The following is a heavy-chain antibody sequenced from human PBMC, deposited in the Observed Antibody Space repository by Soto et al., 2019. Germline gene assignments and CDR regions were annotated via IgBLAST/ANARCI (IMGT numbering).Heavy chain of an antibody. D-gene: IGHD3-9*01. CDR1: GYTLTELS. V-gene: IGHV1-24*01. CDR3: ATDRRYYDIVTGQGPDYYYYGMDV. Sequence: QVQLVQSGAEVKKPGASVKVSCKVSGYTLTELSMHWVRQAPGKGLEWMGGVDPADGETIYAQKFQGRVTMTEDTSTDTAYMELSSLRSEDTAVYYCATDRRYYDIVTGQGPDYYYYGMDVWGQGTKVTVSS. CDR2: VDPADGET. J-gene: IGHJ6*02.